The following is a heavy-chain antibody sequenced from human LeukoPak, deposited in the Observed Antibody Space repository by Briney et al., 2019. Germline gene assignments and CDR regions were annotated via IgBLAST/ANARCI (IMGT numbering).Heavy chain of an antibody. D-gene: IGHD2-15*01. CDR3: ASRRVVAAIHDAFDI. CDR1: GGSISSGGYY. CDR2: IYYSGST. J-gene: IGHJ3*02. V-gene: IGHV4-31*03. Sequence: PSETLSLTCTVSGGSISSGGYYWSWIRQHPGKGLEWIGYIYYSGSTYYNPSLKSRVTISVDTSKNQFSLKLSSVTAADTAVYYCASRRVVAAIHDAFDIWGQGTMVTVSS.